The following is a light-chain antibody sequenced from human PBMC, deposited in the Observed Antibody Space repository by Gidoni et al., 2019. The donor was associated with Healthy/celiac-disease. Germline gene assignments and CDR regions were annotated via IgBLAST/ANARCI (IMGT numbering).Light chain of an antibody. CDR1: QSISSY. CDR2: AAS. V-gene: IGKV1-39*01. Sequence: DIQMTQSPSSLSASVGDRVTITCRASQSISSYLNWYKQKPGKASKLLIYAASSLQSGVHSRFSGSGSGTDFTLTISSLQPEDFSTYYCQQSYSTPRGFTFGPGTKVDI. CDR3: QQSYSTPRGFT. J-gene: IGKJ3*01.